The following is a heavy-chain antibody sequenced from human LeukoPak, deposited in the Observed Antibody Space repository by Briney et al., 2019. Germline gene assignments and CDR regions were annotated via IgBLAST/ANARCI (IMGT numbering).Heavy chain of an antibody. CDR3: ARGNGVIAAAGDLDI. CDR2: IYSSGST. Sequence: PSETLSLTCDVSGGSISNYYWSWIRQPAGKGLEWIGHIYSSGSTNYNPSLKSRVTISVDTSKSQFSLKLSSVTAEDTAVYYCARGNGVIAAAGDLDIWGQGTMVTVSS. J-gene: IGHJ3*02. V-gene: IGHV4-4*07. CDR1: GGSISNYY. D-gene: IGHD6-13*01.